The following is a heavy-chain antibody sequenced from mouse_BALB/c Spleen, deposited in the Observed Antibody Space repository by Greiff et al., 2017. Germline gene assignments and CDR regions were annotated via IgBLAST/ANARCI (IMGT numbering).Heavy chain of an antibody. J-gene: IGHJ3*01. CDR3: TRWGRRPY. CDR2: IYPGSGST. D-gene: IGHD1-1*01. Sequence: LQQPGSELVRPGASVKLSCKASGYTFTSYWMHWVKQRPGQGLEWIGNIYPGSGSTNYDEKFKSKATLTVDTSSSTAYMQLSSLTSEDSAVYYCTRWGRRPYWGQGTLVTVSA. V-gene: IGHV1S22*01. CDR1: GYTFTSYW.